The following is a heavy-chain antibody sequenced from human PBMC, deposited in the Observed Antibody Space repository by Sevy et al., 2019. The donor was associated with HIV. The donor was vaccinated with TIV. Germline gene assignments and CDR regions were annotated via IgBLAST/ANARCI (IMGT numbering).Heavy chain of an antibody. Sequence: SETLSLTCTVSGYSISSGYYWGWIRQPPGKGLEWIGSIYHSGSTYYNPSLKSRVTISVDTSKNQFSLKLSSVTAADTAVYYCARAPIAARIPAGYYFDYRGQGTLVTVSS. CDR3: ARAPIAARIPAGYYFDY. D-gene: IGHD6-6*01. V-gene: IGHV4-38-2*02. J-gene: IGHJ4*02. CDR2: IYHSGST. CDR1: GYSISSGYY.